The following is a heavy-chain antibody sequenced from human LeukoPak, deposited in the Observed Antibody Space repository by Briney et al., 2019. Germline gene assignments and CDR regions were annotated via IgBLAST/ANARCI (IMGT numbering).Heavy chain of an antibody. CDR3: AKGSSGYYSALDY. D-gene: IGHD3-22*01. J-gene: IGHJ4*02. CDR2: IWYDGSNK. CDR1: GFTFSSYG. Sequence: GRSLRLSCATSGFTFSSYGMHWVRQAPGKGLEWVAVIWYDGSNKYYADSVKGRFTISRDNSKNTLYLQMNSLRAEDTAVYCCAKGSSGYYSALDYWGQGTLVTVSS. V-gene: IGHV3-33*06.